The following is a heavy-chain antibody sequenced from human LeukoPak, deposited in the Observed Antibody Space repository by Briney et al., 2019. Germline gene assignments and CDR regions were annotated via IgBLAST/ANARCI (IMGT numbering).Heavy chain of an antibody. V-gene: IGHV1-3*01. Sequence: ASVKVSCKASGYTFTSYAIHWVRQAPGQRLEWMGWINAGNGNTKYSQKFQGRVTITRDISASTAYMELSSLRSEDTAVYYCARVKVGDYGGKEVFDYWGQGTLVTVSS. CDR2: INAGNGNT. D-gene: IGHD4-23*01. CDR1: GYTFTSYA. J-gene: IGHJ4*02. CDR3: ARVKVGDYGGKEVFDY.